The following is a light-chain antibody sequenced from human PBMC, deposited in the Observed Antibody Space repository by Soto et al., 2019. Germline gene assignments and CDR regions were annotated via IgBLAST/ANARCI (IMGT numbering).Light chain of an antibody. CDR1: QSVNSN. Sequence: EIVLSQSPGTLSLSPGERATLSCRASQSVNSNLAWYRQKPGQAPRLLIYGASNRATGIPDRFSGSGSGTDFTLTISRLEPEDFAVYYCQQYGSSGTFGQGTKVDI. CDR2: GAS. CDR3: QQYGSSGT. V-gene: IGKV3-20*01. J-gene: IGKJ1*01.